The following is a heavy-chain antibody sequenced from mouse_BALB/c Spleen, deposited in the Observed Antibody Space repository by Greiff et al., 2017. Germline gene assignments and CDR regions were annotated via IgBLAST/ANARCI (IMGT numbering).Heavy chain of an antibody. CDR3: ARDTYYYGSSYWFAY. CDR1: GFTFRSYG. D-gene: IGHD1-1*01. Sequence: DVKLVESGGGLVQPGGSLKLSCAASGFTFRSYGMSWVRQTPDKRLELVATINSNGGSTYYPDSVKGRFTISRDNAKNTLYLQMSSLKSEDTAMYYCARDTYYYGSSYWFAYWGQGTLVTVSA. V-gene: IGHV5-6-3*01. CDR2: INSNGGST. J-gene: IGHJ3*01.